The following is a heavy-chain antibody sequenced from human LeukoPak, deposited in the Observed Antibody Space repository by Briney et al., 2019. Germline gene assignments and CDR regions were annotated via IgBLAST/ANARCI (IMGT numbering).Heavy chain of an antibody. V-gene: IGHV3-21*01. CDR2: ISSSSSYL. CDR3: AREDIVATMTFDY. Sequence: PGGSLRLSCAASGFTFSSYVMSWVRQAPGKGLEWVSSISSSSSYLYYADSVKGRFTISRDNAKSSLYLQMNSLRAEDTAVFYCAREDIVATMTFDYWGQGILVTVSS. D-gene: IGHD5-12*01. CDR1: GFTFSSYV. J-gene: IGHJ4*02.